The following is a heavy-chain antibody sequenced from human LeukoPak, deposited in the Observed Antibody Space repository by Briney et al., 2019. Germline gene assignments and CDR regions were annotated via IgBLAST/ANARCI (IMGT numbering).Heavy chain of an antibody. V-gene: IGHV3-7*01. CDR3: ARDLNWETY. D-gene: IGHD7-27*01. J-gene: IGHJ4*02. CDR2: IKTDGSQI. CDR1: GFTFSSYS. Sequence: GGSLRLSCAASGFTFSSYSMNWVRQAPGKGLEWVANIKTDGSQIYYVDSVKGRFTISRDSAKNSLYLQMNSLRAEDTAVYYCARDLNWETYWGQGTLVSVSS.